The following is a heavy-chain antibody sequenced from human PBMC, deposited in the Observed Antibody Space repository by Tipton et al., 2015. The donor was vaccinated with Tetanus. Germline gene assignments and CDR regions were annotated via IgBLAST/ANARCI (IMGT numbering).Heavy chain of an antibody. J-gene: IGHJ5*02. V-gene: IGHV4-61*08. CDR3: ASPIKQWLVPLDL. CDR1: GGSLRGGDHY. Sequence: TLSLTCTVSGGSLRGGDHYWSWIRQPPGKGLEWIGEITPRGSASYNPSLKSRVSILGDTSKNQFSLNLTSVPAADTAIYYCASPIKQWLVPLDLWGQGILVTVSS. CDR2: ITPRGSA. D-gene: IGHD6-19*01.